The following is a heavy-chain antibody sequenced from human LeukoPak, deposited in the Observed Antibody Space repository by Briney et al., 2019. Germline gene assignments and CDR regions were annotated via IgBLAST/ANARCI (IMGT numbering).Heavy chain of an antibody. CDR2: IIPILGIA. Sequence: GASVKVSCKASGYTFTSYGISWVRQAPGQGLEWMGRIIPILGIANYAQKFQGRVTITADKSTSTAYMELSSLRSEDTAVYYCARPLNYYDSSGYYDWGQGTLVTVSS. J-gene: IGHJ4*02. V-gene: IGHV1-69*04. D-gene: IGHD3-22*01. CDR3: ARPLNYYDSSGYYD. CDR1: GYTFTSYG.